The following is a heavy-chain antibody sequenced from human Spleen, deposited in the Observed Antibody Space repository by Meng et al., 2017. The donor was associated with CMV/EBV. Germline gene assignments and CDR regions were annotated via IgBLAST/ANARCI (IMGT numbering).Heavy chain of an antibody. CDR2: ISAYNGNT. J-gene: IGHJ5*02. CDR1: GYTFTSYG. D-gene: IGHD1-26*01. CDR3: ARVRGKWWELHNWFDP. V-gene: IGHV1-18*01. Sequence: ASVKVSCKASGYTFTSYGISWVRQAPGQGLEWMGWISAYNGNTNYAQKLQGRVTMTTDTSTSTAYMELRSLRSDDTAVYYCARVRGKWWELHNWFDPWGQGTLVTVSS.